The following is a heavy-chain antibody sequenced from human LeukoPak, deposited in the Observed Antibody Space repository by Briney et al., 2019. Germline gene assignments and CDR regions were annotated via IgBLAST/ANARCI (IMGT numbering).Heavy chain of an antibody. Sequence: GGSLRLSCAASGFTFDDYAMHWVRQAPGKGLEWVSGISWNSGSIGYADSVKGRFTISRDNAKNSLYLQMNSLRAEDMALYYCAKDRSSSGLVPAFDIWGQGTMVTVSS. J-gene: IGHJ3*02. CDR1: GFTFDDYA. CDR2: ISWNSGSI. CDR3: AKDRSSSGLVPAFDI. V-gene: IGHV3-9*03. D-gene: IGHD6-19*01.